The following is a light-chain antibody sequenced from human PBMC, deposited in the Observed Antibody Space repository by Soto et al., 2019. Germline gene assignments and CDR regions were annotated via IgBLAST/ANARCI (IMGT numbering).Light chain of an antibody. V-gene: IGKV1-39*01. J-gene: IGKJ2*01. CDR3: QQSCGPPYT. Sequence: DIQMTQSPSSLSASVGDRVTISCRASQSLGRRLTWYQQKPGEAPKLLIYETSNLQNGVPVRFSGSGSETDFTLTINSLQPEDCAAYYCQQSCGPPYTLGQGTKLE. CDR2: ETS. CDR1: QSLGRR.